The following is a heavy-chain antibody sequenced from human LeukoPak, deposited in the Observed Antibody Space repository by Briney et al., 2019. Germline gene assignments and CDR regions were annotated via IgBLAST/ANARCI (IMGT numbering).Heavy chain of an antibody. CDR1: GFTFTSYS. Sequence: GGSLRLSCAASGFTFTSYSMNWVRQALGKGLEWVSSISSSSSYIYYADSVKGRFTISRDNAKNSLYLQMNSLRAEDTAVYYCARDSSSWYTYYYYGMDVWGQGTTVTVSS. CDR3: ARDSSSWYTYYYYGMDV. V-gene: IGHV3-21*01. D-gene: IGHD6-13*01. CDR2: ISSSSSYI. J-gene: IGHJ6*02.